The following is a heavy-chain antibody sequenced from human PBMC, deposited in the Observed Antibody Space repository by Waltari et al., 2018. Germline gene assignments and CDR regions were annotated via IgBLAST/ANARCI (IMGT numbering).Heavy chain of an antibody. CDR1: GGSFSGYY. D-gene: IGHD3-10*01. CDR3: ARTPAQNGSGSYPIDY. CDR2: INHSGST. V-gene: IGHV4-34*01. Sequence: QVQLQESGPGLVKPSETLSLTCTVSGGSFSGYYWSWIRQPPGKGLEWIGEINHSGSTNYNPSLKSRVTISVDTSKNQFSLKLSSVTAADTAVYYCARTPAQNGSGSYPIDYWGQGTTVTVSS. J-gene: IGHJ4*03.